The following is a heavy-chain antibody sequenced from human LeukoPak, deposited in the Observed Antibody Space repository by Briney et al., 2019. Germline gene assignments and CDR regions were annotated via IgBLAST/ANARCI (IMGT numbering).Heavy chain of an antibody. V-gene: IGHV4-4*02. J-gene: IGHJ3*02. CDR3: ARDSKSTADAFDI. CDR2: TYHSDYT. Sequence: KTSETLSLTCAVYGGSISSSHWWSWVRQSPGKGLEWIGNTYHSDYTNYNPSLKSRAIISVDKSKNQLSLKVISVTAADTAMYYCARDSKSTADAFDIWGQGTMVTVSS. CDR1: GGSISSSHW. D-gene: IGHD5/OR15-5a*01.